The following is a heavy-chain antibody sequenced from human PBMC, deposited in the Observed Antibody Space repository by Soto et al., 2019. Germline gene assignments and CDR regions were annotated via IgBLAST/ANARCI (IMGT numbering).Heavy chain of an antibody. CDR3: ARQIYDSDTGPNFQYYFDS. V-gene: IGHV5-10-1*01. CDR2: IDPSDSHT. J-gene: IGHJ4*02. Sequence: GASLKISCTGSGYSFAGYWITWVRQTPCKGLEWMGRIDPSDSHTYYSPSFRGHVTISVTKSITTVFLQWSSLRASDTAMYYCARQIYDSDTGPNFQYYFDSWAQGTPVTVSS. CDR1: GYSFAGYW. D-gene: IGHD3-22*01.